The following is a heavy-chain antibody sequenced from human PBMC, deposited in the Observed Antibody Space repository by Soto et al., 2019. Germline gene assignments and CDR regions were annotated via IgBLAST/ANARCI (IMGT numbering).Heavy chain of an antibody. Sequence: QVQLQESGPGLVKPSRTLSLTCAVSGGSISSSNCWSWVRQPPGKGLEWIGELYHSGSTNFNPSLKSRVTISVDKSKNQFSLKLNSVTAADTAVYYFARVSGSYYYGMDVWGQGTTVTVSS. J-gene: IGHJ6*02. CDR3: ARVSGSYYYGMDV. CDR2: LYHSGST. V-gene: IGHV4-4*02. CDR1: GGSISSSNC.